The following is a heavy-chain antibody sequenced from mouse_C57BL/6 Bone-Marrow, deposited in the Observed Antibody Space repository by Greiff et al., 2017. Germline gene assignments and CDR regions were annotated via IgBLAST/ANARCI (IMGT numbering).Heavy chain of an antibody. CDR2: LDPENGDT. J-gene: IGHJ1*03. CDR3: TLITTVSV. Sequence: VQLQQSGAELVRPGASVKLSCTASGFNIKDDYMHWVKQRPEQGLEWIGWLDPENGDTEYASKFQGKATITADTSSNTAYLQLSSLTSEDTAVYYCTLITTVSVWGTERTVTASS. CDR1: GFNIKDDY. V-gene: IGHV14-4*01. D-gene: IGHD1-1*01.